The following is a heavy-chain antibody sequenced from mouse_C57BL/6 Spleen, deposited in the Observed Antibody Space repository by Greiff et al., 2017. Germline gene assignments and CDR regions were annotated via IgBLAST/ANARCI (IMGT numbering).Heavy chain of an antibody. CDR3: ARKGNCGSSYDWYFDV. V-gene: IGHV1-18*01. CDR1: GYTFTDYN. J-gene: IGHJ1*03. CDR2: INPNNGGT. D-gene: IGHD1-1*01. Sequence: DVHLVESGPELVKPGASVKIPCKASGYTFTDYNMDWVKQSHGKSLEWIGDINPNNGGTIYNQKFKGKATLTVDKSSSTAYMELRSLTSEDTAVYYWARKGNCGSSYDWYFDVWGTGTTVTVSS.